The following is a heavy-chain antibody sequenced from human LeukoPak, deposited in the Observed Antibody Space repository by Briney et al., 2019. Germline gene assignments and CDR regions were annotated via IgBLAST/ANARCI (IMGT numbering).Heavy chain of an antibody. CDR2: IKQDGSEK. D-gene: IGHD2-2*01. Sequence: GGSLRLSCAASGFTFSSYWMSWVRQAPGKGLEWVANIKQDGSEKYYVDSVKGRFTISRDNAKNSLFLQVNSLRAEDTAVYYCARIHYQLLFDYWGQGTLVTVSS. V-gene: IGHV3-7*01. J-gene: IGHJ4*02. CDR3: ARIHYQLLFDY. CDR1: GFTFSSYW.